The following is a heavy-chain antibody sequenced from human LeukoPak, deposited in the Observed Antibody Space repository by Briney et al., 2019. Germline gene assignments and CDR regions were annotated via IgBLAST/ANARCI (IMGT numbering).Heavy chain of an antibody. CDR1: GGSISSSSYY. CDR2: VYYSGST. CDR3: ARANVSMVRGVITPRFDY. D-gene: IGHD3-10*01. Sequence: SETLSLTCTVSGGSISSSSYYWGWIRQPPGKGLEWIGSVYYSGSTYYNPSLKSRVTISVDTSKNQFSLNLRSVTAADTAVYYCARANVSMVRGVITPRFDYWGQGILVTVSS. V-gene: IGHV4-39*07. J-gene: IGHJ4*02.